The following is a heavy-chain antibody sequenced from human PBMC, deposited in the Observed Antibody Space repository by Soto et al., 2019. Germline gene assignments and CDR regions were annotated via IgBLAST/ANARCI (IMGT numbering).Heavy chain of an antibody. D-gene: IGHD4-17*01. CDR3: ARGLRAGPYDAFDI. CDR2: INPNSGGT. V-gene: IGHV1-2*04. CDR1: GYTFTGYY. Sequence: GASVKVSCKTSGYTFTGYYMHWVRQAPGQGLEWMGWINPNSGGTNYAQKFQGWVTMTRDTSISTAYMELSRLRSDDTAVHYCARGLRAGPYDAFDIWGQGTMVTVSS. J-gene: IGHJ3*02.